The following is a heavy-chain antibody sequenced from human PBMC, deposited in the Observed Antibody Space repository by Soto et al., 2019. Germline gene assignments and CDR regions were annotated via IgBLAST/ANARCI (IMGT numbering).Heavy chain of an antibody. CDR2: IIPIFGTA. CDR3: ARTGIAAAGTRGGCMDV. V-gene: IGHV1-69*01. CDR1: GGTFSSYA. Sequence: QVQLVQSGAEVKKPGSSVKVSCKASGGTFSSYAISWVRQAPGQGLEWMGGIIPIFGTANYTQKFQGRVTITADESTSTAYMELSSLRSEDTAVYYCARTGIAAAGTRGGCMDVWGQGTTVTVSS. J-gene: IGHJ6*02. D-gene: IGHD6-13*01.